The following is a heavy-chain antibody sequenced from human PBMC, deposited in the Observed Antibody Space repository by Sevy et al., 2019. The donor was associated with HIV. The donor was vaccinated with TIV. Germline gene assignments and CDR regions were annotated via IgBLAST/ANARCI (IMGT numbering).Heavy chain of an antibody. D-gene: IGHD4-17*01. V-gene: IGHV3-33*08. CDR1: GFTSGFTFSDYY. J-gene: IGHJ4*02. CDR2: IWFDGSNR. Sequence: GGSLRLSCVASGFTSGFTFSDYYMSWIRQAPGKGLEWVALIWFDGSNRYYADSVKGRFTISRDTSKNTVYLQMNSLRAEDTAVYYCARDHEFYDYGDYGPTFFPDYWGQGNLVTVSS. CDR3: ARDHEFYDYGDYGPTFFPDY.